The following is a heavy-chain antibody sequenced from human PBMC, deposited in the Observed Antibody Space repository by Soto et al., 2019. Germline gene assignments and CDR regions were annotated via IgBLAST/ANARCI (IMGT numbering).Heavy chain of an antibody. CDR2: IIPIFATA. J-gene: IGHJ3*02. CDR3: VRDQGATILNAFDI. V-gene: IGHV1-69*13. Sequence: PVKVSCKASGYTFTSYYMHWVRQAPGQGLEWMGGIIPIFATANYAQKFQGRVTITADESTSTAYMELNSLRSEDTAVYYCVRDQGATILNAFDIWGQGTMVTVSS. CDR1: GYTFTSYY. D-gene: IGHD1-26*01.